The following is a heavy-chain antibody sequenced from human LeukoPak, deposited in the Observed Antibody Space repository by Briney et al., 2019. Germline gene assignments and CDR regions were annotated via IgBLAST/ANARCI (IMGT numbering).Heavy chain of an antibody. CDR3: ARDRGYEQQRWFDL. CDR1: GYTFSSYG. CDR2: ITVYNGNT. V-gene: IGHV1-18*01. Sequence: ASVKVSCKASGYTFSSYGISWVRQAPGQGLEWLGWITVYNGNTRYAHKYEDRVTMTADTSTSTAYLDLRSLRSDDTGVYYCARDRGYEQQRWFDLWGQGTLVTVSS. D-gene: IGHD6-13*01. J-gene: IGHJ5*01.